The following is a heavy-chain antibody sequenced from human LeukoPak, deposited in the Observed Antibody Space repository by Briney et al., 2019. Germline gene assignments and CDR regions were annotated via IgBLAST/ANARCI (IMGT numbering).Heavy chain of an antibody. D-gene: IGHD3-9*01. Sequence: ASVKVSCKVSGYTLTELSMHWVRQAPGKGVEWMGGFDPEDGETIYAQKFQGRVTMTEDTSTDTAYMELSSLRSEDTAVYYCATAGIDYDILAGYRFDYWGQGTLVTVSS. CDR2: FDPEDGET. CDR1: GYTLTELS. J-gene: IGHJ4*02. CDR3: ATAGIDYDILAGYRFDY. V-gene: IGHV1-24*01.